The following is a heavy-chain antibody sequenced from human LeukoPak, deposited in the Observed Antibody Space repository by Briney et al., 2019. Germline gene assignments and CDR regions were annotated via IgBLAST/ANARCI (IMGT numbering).Heavy chain of an antibody. V-gene: IGHV3-21*01. J-gene: IGHJ4*02. D-gene: IGHD6-6*01. CDR2: ISASSNYI. CDR3: ARDIASRRGDY. CDR1: GFTFSTYS. Sequence: GGSLRLSCAASGFTFSTYSMNWVRQAPGKGLEWVSSISASSNYIYYIDSVKGRFTISRDNAKNSLYLQMNSLRAEDTAVYYCARDIASRRGDYWGQGTPVTVSS.